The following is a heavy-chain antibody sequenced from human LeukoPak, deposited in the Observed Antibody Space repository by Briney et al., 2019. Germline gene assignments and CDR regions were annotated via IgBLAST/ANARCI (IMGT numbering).Heavy chain of an antibody. J-gene: IGHJ4*02. Sequence: ASVKVSCKASGYTFTTNGISWVRQAPGQGLQWMGWISTCNGNTKFSQKFQGRVTMTTDTSTSTAYMELRSLRSDDTAVYYCARAEGHRYHHWGQGTLVTVSS. CDR2: ISTCNGNT. CDR3: ARAEGHRYHH. D-gene: IGHD1-14*01. V-gene: IGHV1-18*01. CDR1: GYTFTTNG.